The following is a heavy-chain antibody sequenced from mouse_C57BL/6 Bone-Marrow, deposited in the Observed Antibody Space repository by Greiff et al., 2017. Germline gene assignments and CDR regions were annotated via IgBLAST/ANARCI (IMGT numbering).Heavy chain of an antibody. D-gene: IGHD1-1*01. V-gene: IGHV1-85*01. Sequence: QVQLQQSGPELVKPGASVKLSCKASGYTFTSYDINWVKQRPGQGLEWIGWIYPRDGSTKYTEKFKGKGTLTVDTSSSTAYMELHSLTSEDSAVYFCARRGYYYGSSYAMDYWGQGTSVTVSA. CDR1: GYTFTSYD. CDR2: IYPRDGST. CDR3: ARRGYYYGSSYAMDY. J-gene: IGHJ4*01.